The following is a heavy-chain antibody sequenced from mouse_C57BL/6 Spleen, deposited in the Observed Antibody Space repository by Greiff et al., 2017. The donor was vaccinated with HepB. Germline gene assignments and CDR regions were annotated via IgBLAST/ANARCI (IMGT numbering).Heavy chain of an antibody. CDR2: ISSGSSTI. Sequence: EVMLVESGGGLVKPGGSLKLSCAASGFTFSDYGMHWVRQAPEKGLEWVAYISSGSSTIYYADTVKGRFTISRDNAKNTLFLQMTSLRSEDTAMYYCARGGYYDYDALFAYWGQGTLVTVSA. CDR3: ARGGYYDYDALFAY. D-gene: IGHD2-4*01. CDR1: GFTFSDYG. J-gene: IGHJ3*01. V-gene: IGHV5-17*01.